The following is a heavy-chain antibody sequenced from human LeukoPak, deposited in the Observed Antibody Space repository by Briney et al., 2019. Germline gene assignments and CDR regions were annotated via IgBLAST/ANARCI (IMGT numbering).Heavy chain of an antibody. J-gene: IGHJ4*02. V-gene: IGHV1-69*13. D-gene: IGHD2-2*01. CDR3: ARDPEPPSYCSSTSCAGAWPTHHY. CDR2: IIPIFGTA. Sequence: ASVKVSCKASGGTFSSYAISWVRQAPGQGLEWMGGIIPIFGTANYAQKFQGRVTIPADESTSTAYMELSSLRSEDTAVYYCARDPEPPSYCSSTSCAGAWPTHHYWGQGTLVTVSS. CDR1: GGTFSSYA.